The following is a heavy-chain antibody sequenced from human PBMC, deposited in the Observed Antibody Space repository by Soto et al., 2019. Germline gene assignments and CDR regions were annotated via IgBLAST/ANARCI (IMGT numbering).Heavy chain of an antibody. CDR3: ERDRSNNLEMGMDV. CDR2: ISHDGSNK. J-gene: IGHJ6*02. Sequence: QVQLVESGGGVVQPGRSLRLSCAASGFTFRLYGMHWVRQAPGKGLEWVAVISHDGSNKYYADSVKGRFTISRDNSKNTLFLQMNSLRVEDTAVYYCERDRSNNLEMGMDVWAQGTSVTVSS. CDR1: GFTFRLYG. D-gene: IGHD1-1*01. V-gene: IGHV3-30*03.